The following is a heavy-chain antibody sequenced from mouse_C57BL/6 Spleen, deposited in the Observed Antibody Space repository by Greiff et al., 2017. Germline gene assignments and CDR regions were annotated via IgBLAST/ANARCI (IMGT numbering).Heavy chain of an antibody. CDR1: GYTFTSYW. V-gene: IGHV1-72*01. Sequence: VQLQQSGAELVKPGASVKLSCKASGYTFTSYWMHWVKQRPGRGLEWIGRIDPTSGGTKYHAKFKSKATLTVDKPSSTAYRQLSSLTSEYSAVYYCAIYYGNRYAMDDWGQGSSVTVSS. CDR2: IDPTSGGT. J-gene: IGHJ4*01. D-gene: IGHD2-1*01. CDR3: AIYYGNRYAMDD.